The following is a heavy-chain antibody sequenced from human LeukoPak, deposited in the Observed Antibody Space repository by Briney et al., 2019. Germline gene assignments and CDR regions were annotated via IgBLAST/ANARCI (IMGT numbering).Heavy chain of an antibody. CDR3: ARPRQQPNEAFDM. CDR1: GYGFTSYW. J-gene: IGHJ3*02. V-gene: IGHV5-51*01. Sequence: GHSLKISCNGLGYGFTSYWIGCVRHRPGKGLEWMGLITHGDPDPKYRPSLQGQVTISADKPTNTAYPQWSSLRASDTAMYYCARPRQQPNEAFDMWGQGTMVTVSS. CDR2: ITHGDPDP. D-gene: IGHD6-13*01.